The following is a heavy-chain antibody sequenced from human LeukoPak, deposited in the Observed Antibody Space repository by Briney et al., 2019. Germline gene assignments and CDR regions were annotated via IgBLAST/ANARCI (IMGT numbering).Heavy chain of an antibody. CDR1: GGSFSGYY. V-gene: IGHV4-34*01. D-gene: IGHD3-10*01. Sequence: PSETLSLTCAVYGGSFSGYYWSWIRQPPGKGLEWIGEINHSGSTNYNPSLKSRVTISVDTSKNQFSLKLSSVTAADTAVYYCARQGWRGVPTAHYYYYYYMDVWGKGTTVTISS. J-gene: IGHJ6*03. CDR2: INHSGST. CDR3: ARQGWRGVPTAHYYYYYYMDV.